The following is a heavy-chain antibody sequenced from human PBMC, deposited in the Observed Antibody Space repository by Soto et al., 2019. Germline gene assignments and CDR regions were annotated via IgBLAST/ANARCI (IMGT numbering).Heavy chain of an antibody. CDR3: ARAQYCSGGSCYLGYYYGMDV. Sequence: PGGSLRLSCAASGFTFSSYSMNWVRQAPGKGLEWVSSISSSSYIYYADSVKGRFTISRDNAKNSLYLQMNSLRAEDTAVYYCARAQYCSGGSCYLGYYYGMDVWGQGTTVTVSS. CDR1: GFTFSSYS. D-gene: IGHD2-15*01. CDR2: ISSSSYI. J-gene: IGHJ6*02. V-gene: IGHV3-21*01.